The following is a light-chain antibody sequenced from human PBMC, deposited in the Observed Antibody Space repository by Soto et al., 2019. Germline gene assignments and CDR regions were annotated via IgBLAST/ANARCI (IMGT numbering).Light chain of an antibody. CDR1: QDISNY. CDR2: AAS. Sequence: DIQMTQSPSSLSASVGDRVTITCQASQDISNYLNWYQQKPGKAPKLLIYAASNLETGVPSRFSGSGSGTDFTFTISSLQPEDVATYYCHQYDNLPCTFGPGTKVDIK. V-gene: IGKV1-33*01. CDR3: HQYDNLPCT. J-gene: IGKJ3*01.